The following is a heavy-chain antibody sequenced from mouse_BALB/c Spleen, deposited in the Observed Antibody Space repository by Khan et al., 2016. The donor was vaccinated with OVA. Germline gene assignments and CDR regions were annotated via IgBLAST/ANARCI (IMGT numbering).Heavy chain of an antibody. CDR1: GYTFTDFT. J-gene: IGHJ3*01. V-gene: IGHV1S137*01. CDR3: TRGRGGSRFAY. Sequence: QVQLKESGAELVRPGVSVKISCKGSGYTFTDFTMHWVRQSHAMSLEWIGVISTYYGHATYNQEFKDKATLTVDKSSSTAYMELARLTSEDSAIYYWTRGRGGSRFAYWGQGTLVTVSS. CDR2: ISTYYGHA.